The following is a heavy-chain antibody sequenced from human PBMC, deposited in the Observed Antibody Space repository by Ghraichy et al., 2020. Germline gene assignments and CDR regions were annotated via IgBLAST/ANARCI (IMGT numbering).Heavy chain of an antibody. Sequence: SETLSLTCAVYGGSFSGYYWSWIRQPPGKGLEWIGEINHSGSTNYNPSLKSRVTISVDTSKNQFSLKLSSVTAADTAVYYCARAPIHPVCSGGSCYSGLQRRSALFDYWGQGTLVTVSS. CDR2: INHSGST. CDR3: ARAPIHPVCSGGSCYSGLQRRSALFDY. J-gene: IGHJ4*02. V-gene: IGHV4-34*01. D-gene: IGHD2-15*01. CDR1: GGSFSGYY.